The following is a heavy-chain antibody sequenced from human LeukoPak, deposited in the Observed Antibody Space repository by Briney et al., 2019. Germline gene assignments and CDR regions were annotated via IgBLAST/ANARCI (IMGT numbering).Heavy chain of an antibody. CDR1: GIPFHNYW. CDR2: VNQDGSEA. CDR3: VRDGGVSGYDLLDY. V-gene: IGHV3-7*01. J-gene: IGHJ4*02. Sequence: PGGSLRLSCAASGIPFHNYWMTWVRQAPGKGLEWVAQVNQDGSEAHYADSVKARFTISRDNAKSSVSLQMNSLRAEDTAVYYCVRDGGVSGYDLLDYWGQGTLVTVSS. D-gene: IGHD5-12*01.